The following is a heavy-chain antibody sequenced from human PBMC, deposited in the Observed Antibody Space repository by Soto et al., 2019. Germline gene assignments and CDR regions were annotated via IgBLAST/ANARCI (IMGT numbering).Heavy chain of an antibody. J-gene: IGHJ2*01. D-gene: IGHD6-13*01. CDR3: AKVAGPRIAAPSSRNFDL. V-gene: IGHV3-23*01. Sequence: HQTPENGMEWVASFSGGCASTYNADSVRSRYTISRDNSKSTLFLQLNNLRADGTAVYYCAKVAGPRIAAPSSRNFDLSGRGTLASVPS. CDR2: FSGGCAST.